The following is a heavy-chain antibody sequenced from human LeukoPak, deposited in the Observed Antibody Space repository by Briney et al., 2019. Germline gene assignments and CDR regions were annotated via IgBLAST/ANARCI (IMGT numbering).Heavy chain of an antibody. CDR1: GFTFSSYA. J-gene: IGHJ4*02. V-gene: IGHV3-23*01. Sequence: GGSLRLSCAASGFTFSSYAMSWVRQAPGKGLEWVSAISGSDANTYYADSVKGRFTISRDNSKNTLYLQMNSLRAEDTAVYYCAREEPENSGSYDYWGQGTLVTVSS. CDR2: ISGSDANT. D-gene: IGHD1-26*01. CDR3: AREEPENSGSYDY.